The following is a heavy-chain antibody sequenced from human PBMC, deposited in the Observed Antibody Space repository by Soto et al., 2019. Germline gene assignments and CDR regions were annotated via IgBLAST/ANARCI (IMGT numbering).Heavy chain of an antibody. V-gene: IGHV4-59*08. CDR1: GGSISSYY. CDR2: IYYSGTI. J-gene: IGHJ3*02. CDR3: ARHRVGYGSDAFDI. D-gene: IGHD3-10*01. Sequence: SETLSLTCTVSGGSISSYYWSWIRQPPGKGLEWIGYIYYSGTIHYNPSLKSRVTISVDTSKNQFSLRLTSVTAADTAVYYCARHRVGYGSDAFDIWGQGTMVTVSS.